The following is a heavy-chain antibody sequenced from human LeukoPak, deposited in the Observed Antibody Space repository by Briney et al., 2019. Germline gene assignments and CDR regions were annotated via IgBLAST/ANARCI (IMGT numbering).Heavy chain of an antibody. CDR2: INHSGST. J-gene: IGHJ4*02. D-gene: IGHD1-14*01. V-gene: IGHV4-34*01. CDR3: ARASRRVGDYVDY. Sequence: GSLRLSCAASGFTFNSYAMTWVRQPPGKGLEWIGEINHSGSTNYNPSLKSRVTISVDTSKNQFSLKLGSVTAADTAVYYCARASRRVGDYVDYWGQGTLVTVSS. CDR1: GFTFNSYA.